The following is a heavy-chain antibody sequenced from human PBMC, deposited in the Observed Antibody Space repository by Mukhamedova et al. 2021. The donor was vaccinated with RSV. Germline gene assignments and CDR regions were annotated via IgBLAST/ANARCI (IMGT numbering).Heavy chain of an antibody. V-gene: IGHV4-39*01. Sequence: GSTYYNPSLKSRVTISVDTSKNQFSLKLSSVTAADTAVYYCARRGGAAAGTCYFDYWGQGTLVTVSS. J-gene: IGHJ4*02. CDR3: ARRGGAAAGTCYFDY. CDR2: GST. D-gene: IGHD6-13*01.